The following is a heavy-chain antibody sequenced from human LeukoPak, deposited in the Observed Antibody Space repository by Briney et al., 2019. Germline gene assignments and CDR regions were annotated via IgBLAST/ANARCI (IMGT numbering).Heavy chain of an antibody. V-gene: IGHV4-30-4*01. CDR1: GGSISSGDYY. J-gene: IGHJ5*02. Sequence: PSETLSLTCTVSGGSISSGDYYWSWIRQPPGKGLEWIAYMYYSGSTYYNPSLKSRVTMSADTSKNQLSLKLSSVTAADTAVYYCARPYYYDSRVDPWGQGILVTVSS. CDR2: MYYSGST. CDR3: ARPYYYDSRVDP. D-gene: IGHD3-22*01.